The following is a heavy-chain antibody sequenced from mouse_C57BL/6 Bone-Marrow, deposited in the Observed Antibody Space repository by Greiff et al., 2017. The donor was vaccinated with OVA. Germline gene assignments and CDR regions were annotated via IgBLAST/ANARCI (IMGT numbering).Heavy chain of an antibody. Sequence: VQLQQSGAELVRPGASVKLSCTASGFNITDYYMHWVKQRPEQGLEWIGRIDPEDGDTEYAPKFQGKATMTADTSSNTAYLQLSSLTSEDTAVYYCTCHYYGSSYVPVWGTGTTVTVSS. CDR2: IDPEDGDT. CDR3: TCHYYGSSYVPV. D-gene: IGHD1-1*01. J-gene: IGHJ1*03. CDR1: GFNITDYY. V-gene: IGHV14-1*01.